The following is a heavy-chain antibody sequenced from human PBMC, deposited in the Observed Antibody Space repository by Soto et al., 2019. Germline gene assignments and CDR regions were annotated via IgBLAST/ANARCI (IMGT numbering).Heavy chain of an antibody. CDR3: ARDYARVVVAARGMDV. D-gene: IGHD2-15*01. J-gene: IGHJ6*02. CDR1: GYTFTSYY. CDR2: INPSGGST. Sequence: QVQLVQSGAEVKKPGASVKVSCKASGYTFTSYYMHWVRQAPGQGLAWMGIINPSGGSTSYAQKFPGRVTMTRDTSTSTVYMELSSLRSEDTAVYYCARDYARVVVAARGMDVWGQGTTVTVSS. V-gene: IGHV1-46*01.